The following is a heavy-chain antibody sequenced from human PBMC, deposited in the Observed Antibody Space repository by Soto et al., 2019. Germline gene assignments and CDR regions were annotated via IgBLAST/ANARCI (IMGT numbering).Heavy chain of an antibody. CDR1: GFSFSSYA. D-gene: IGHD3-22*01. CDR3: ARDLGYYESSGYFDY. CDR2: ISGSDGST. J-gene: IGHJ4*02. V-gene: IGHV3-23*01. Sequence: GGSLRLSCVASGFSFSSYAMGWVRQAPGKGLEWVSVISGSDGSTYYADSVKGRFTISRDNAKNSLYLQMNSLRAEDTAVYYCARDLGYYESSGYFDYWGQGTLVTVSS.